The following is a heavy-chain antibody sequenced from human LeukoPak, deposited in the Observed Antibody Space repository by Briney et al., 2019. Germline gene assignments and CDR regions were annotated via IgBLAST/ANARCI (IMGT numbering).Heavy chain of an antibody. CDR3: ARWGITVGNYGLDV. CDR1: GFTFSRYD. CDR2: IGTAGAP. J-gene: IGHJ6*02. Sequence: GSLRLSCAASGFTFSRYDMHWVRQVVGKGLEWVSGIGTAGAPYYSGSVDGRFIISREDDKNSLYLQMNSLRAGDTAVYYCARWGITVGNYGLDVWGQGTTVIVSS. V-gene: IGHV3-13*05. D-gene: IGHD6-19*01.